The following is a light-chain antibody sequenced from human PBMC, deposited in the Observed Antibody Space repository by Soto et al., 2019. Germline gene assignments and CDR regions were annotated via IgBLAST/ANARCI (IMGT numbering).Light chain of an antibody. CDR3: QQYNNWPPWT. V-gene: IGKV3-15*01. CDR2: GAS. J-gene: IGKJ1*01. Sequence: EIGMTQSPATLSVSPGERATLSCRARQSVSSNLAWYQQKPGKAPRLLIYGASTRATGIPARFSGSGSGTEFTLTISSLQSEDFAVNYCQQYNNWPPWTFGQGTKVEIK. CDR1: QSVSSN.